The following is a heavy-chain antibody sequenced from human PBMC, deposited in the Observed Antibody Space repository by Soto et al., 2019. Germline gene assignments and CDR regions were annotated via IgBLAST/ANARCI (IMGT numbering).Heavy chain of an antibody. J-gene: IGHJ3*02. Sequence: GGSLRLSCAASGFTFSGYWMSWVRQAPGKGLEWVANIKQDGSEKYYVDSVKGRFTISRDNAKNSLYLQMNSLRAEDTAVYYCARDHDYGDYQGIDAFDIWGRGTMVTVSS. CDR3: ARDHDYGDYQGIDAFDI. D-gene: IGHD4-17*01. CDR2: IKQDGSEK. V-gene: IGHV3-7*01. CDR1: GFTFSGYW.